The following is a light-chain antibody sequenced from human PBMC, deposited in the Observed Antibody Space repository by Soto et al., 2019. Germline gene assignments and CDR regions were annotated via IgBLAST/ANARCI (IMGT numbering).Light chain of an antibody. V-gene: IGKV3-11*01. Sequence: EIVLTQSPATLSSFPGDRVTLSCRASQAVNTRLAWYQHKPGQAPRLLIYLDSNRAACVPARFSGSGSGTDFTLTISDVEPEDFAVYYCHQRQSWPRTFGQGTTVDIK. J-gene: IGKJ1*01. CDR3: HQRQSWPRT. CDR2: LDS. CDR1: QAVNTR.